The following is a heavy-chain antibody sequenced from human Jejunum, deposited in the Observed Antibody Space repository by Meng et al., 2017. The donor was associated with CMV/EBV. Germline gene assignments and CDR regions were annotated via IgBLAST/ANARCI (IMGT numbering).Heavy chain of an antibody. CDR3: ARGGVSDYYYYGLDV. V-gene: IGHV3-74*01. CDR2: INRDGTLT. J-gene: IGHJ6*02. Sequence: GFSFNNYWMHWVRQAPGKGLVWVARINRDGTLTTYADSVKGRFTFSRDNARATLYLQMNSLRGEDSAVYYCARGGVSDYYYYGLDVWSQGTTVTVSS. D-gene: IGHD3-10*01. CDR1: GFSFNNYW.